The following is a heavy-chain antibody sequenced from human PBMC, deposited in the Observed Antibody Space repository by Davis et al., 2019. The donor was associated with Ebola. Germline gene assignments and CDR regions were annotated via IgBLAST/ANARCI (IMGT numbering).Heavy chain of an antibody. CDR1: GYSFFRYR. Sequence: KVSCKGSGYSFFRYRIGWVRQMPGKGLEWMGIIYPGDSDTRYSPSFQGQVTISVDKSISTAYLQWSSLKASDSAMYYCARLGEPRGLGAFDIWGQGTMVTVSS. V-gene: IGHV5-51*01. CDR3: ARLGEPRGLGAFDI. CDR2: IYPGDSDT. J-gene: IGHJ3*02. D-gene: IGHD1-14*01.